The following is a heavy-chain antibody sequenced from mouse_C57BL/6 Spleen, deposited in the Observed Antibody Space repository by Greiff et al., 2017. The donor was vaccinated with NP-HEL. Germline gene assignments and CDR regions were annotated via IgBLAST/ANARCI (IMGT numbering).Heavy chain of an antibody. J-gene: IGHJ2*01. V-gene: IGHV1-81*01. CDR3: ARKGGSSYENYFDY. Sequence: VQPQQSGAELARPGASVKLSCKASGYTFTSYGISWVKQRTGQGLEWIGEIYPRSGNTYYNEKFKGKATLTADKSSSTAYMELRSLASEDSAVYFCARKGGSSYENYFDYWGHSTTLTVSS. CDR1: GYTFTSYG. CDR2: IYPRSGNT. D-gene: IGHD1-1*01.